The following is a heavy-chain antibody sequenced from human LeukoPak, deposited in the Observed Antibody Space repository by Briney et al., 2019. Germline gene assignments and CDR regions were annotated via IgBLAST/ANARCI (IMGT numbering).Heavy chain of an antibody. J-gene: IGHJ4*02. CDR3: ASSQYYDSSGYDY. CDR1: GGSISSSSYY. Sequence: SETLSLTCTVSGGSISSSSYYWGWIRQPPGKGLEWIGSIYYSGSTYYNPSLKSRVTISVDTSKNQFSLKLSSVTAADTAVYYCASSQYYDSSGYDYWGQGTLVTVSS. CDR2: IYYSGST. D-gene: IGHD3-22*01. V-gene: IGHV4-39*07.